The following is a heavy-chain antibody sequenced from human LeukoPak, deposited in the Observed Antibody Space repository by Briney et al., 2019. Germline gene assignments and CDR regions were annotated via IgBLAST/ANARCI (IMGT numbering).Heavy chain of an antibody. Sequence: ASVKVSCKASGYTFTGYYMHWVRQAPGQGLEWMGIINPSGGSTNYAQKLQGRVTMTTDTSTSTAYMELRSLRSDDTAVYYCARSGDYGDYVPFDYWGQGTLVTVSS. CDR3: ARSGDYGDYVPFDY. D-gene: IGHD4-17*01. J-gene: IGHJ4*02. CDR1: GYTFTGYY. V-gene: IGHV1-46*01. CDR2: INPSGGST.